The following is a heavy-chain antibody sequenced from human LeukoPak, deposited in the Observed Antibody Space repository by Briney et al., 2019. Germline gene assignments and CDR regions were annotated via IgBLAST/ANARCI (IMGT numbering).Heavy chain of an antibody. CDR1: RGTFSSYA. J-gene: IGHJ4*02. CDR3: ARDDNGPRKVVDY. CDR2: IIPSLGIA. Sequence: ASLKISYKASRGTFSSYAISWVRQASRQGLEWRGKIIPSLGIANYTQKFQGRVTITADKTTSTADMEPSSLRSEDTAVYYCARDDNGPRKVVDYWGQGTLVTVSS. V-gene: IGHV1-69*04. D-gene: IGHD2-8*01.